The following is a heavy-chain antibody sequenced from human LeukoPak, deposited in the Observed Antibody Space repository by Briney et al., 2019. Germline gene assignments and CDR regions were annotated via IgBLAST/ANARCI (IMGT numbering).Heavy chain of an antibody. V-gene: IGHV4-34*01. CDR1: GGSFSGYY. CDR3: ARPHSTFFDQDAAYYFDY. Sequence: SETLSLTCAVFGGSFSGYYWSWIRQPPGKGLEWIGEINHSGSTNYNPSLKSRVTISVDTSKNHSSLKLSSVTAADTAVYYCARPHSTFFDQDAAYYFDYWGQGTLVTVSS. CDR2: INHSGST. D-gene: IGHD3-9*01. J-gene: IGHJ4*02.